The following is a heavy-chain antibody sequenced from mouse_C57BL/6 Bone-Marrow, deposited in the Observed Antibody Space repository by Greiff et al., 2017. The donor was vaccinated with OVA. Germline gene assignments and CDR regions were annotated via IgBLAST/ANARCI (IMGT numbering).Heavy chain of an antibody. Sequence: EVQLQQSGPELVKPGASVKMSCKASGYTFTDYNMHWVKQSHGKSLEWIGYINPNNGGTSYNQKFKGKATLTVNKSSSTAYMELRSLTSEDSAVYYCARALYYGYEDFDYWGQGTTLTVSS. J-gene: IGHJ2*01. D-gene: IGHD2-2*01. CDR1: GYTFTDYN. V-gene: IGHV1-22*01. CDR2: INPNNGGT. CDR3: ARALYYGYEDFDY.